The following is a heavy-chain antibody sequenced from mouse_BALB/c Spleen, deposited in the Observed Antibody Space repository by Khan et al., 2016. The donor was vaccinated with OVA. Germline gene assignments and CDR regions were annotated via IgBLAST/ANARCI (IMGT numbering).Heavy chain of an antibody. CDR3: TRRDYGAIDY. Sequence: VQLQQPGAELVRPGALVKLSCKASGFNITDYYIHWVKQRPEQGLEWIGWIDPENGNTIYAPKFQGKVSITADKSSNTVYLELSSLTSEDTAVYYCTRRDYGAIDYWDQGTSVTVSS. CDR1: GFNITDYY. D-gene: IGHD1-1*02. J-gene: IGHJ4*01. V-gene: IGHV14-1*02. CDR2: IDPENGNT.